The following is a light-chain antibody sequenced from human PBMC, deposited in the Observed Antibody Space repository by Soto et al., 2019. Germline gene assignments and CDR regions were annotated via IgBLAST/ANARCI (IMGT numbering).Light chain of an antibody. CDR2: DVS. CDR1: QSVSST. Sequence: EIVMTQSPATLSVSPGERATLSCRASQSVSSTLAWYQQKPGQAPRLLISDVSSRATGIPARFSGSGSGTEFTLTISSLQSEDFATYYCQQSYTTPWTFGLGTKVEIK. J-gene: IGKJ1*01. CDR3: QQSYTTPWT. V-gene: IGKV3D-15*01.